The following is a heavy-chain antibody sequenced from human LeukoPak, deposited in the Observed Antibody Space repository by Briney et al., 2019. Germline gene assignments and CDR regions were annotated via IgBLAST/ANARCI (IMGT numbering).Heavy chain of an antibody. CDR1: GFTLSSYG. CDR3: AKDHRAYWGSGAFDI. D-gene: IGHD7-27*01. J-gene: IGHJ3*02. CDR2: ISYDGSNK. Sequence: PGRSLRLSCAASGFTLSSYGMHWVRQAPGKGLEWVAVISYDGSNKYYADSVKGRFTISRDNSKNTLYLQMNSLRAEDTAVYYCAKDHRAYWGSGAFDIWGQGTMVTVSS. V-gene: IGHV3-30*18.